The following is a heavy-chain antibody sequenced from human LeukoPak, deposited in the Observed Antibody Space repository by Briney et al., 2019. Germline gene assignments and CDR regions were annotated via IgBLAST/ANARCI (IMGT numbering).Heavy chain of an antibody. Sequence: GGSLRLSCAASGFTFSDHYMDWVRQAPGKGLEWVSYISSSGSTIYYAASVKGRFTISRDNAKNSLYLQMNSLRAEDTAVYYCARDGKGRNRIGYYFDYWGQGTLVTVSS. J-gene: IGHJ4*02. CDR1: GFTFSDHY. CDR2: ISSSGSTI. V-gene: IGHV3-11*04. D-gene: IGHD3-10*01. CDR3: ARDGKGRNRIGYYFDY.